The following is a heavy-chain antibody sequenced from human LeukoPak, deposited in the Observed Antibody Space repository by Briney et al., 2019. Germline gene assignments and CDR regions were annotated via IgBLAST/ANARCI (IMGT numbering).Heavy chain of an antibody. Sequence: SVKVSCKASGYTFTSYAMNWVRQAPGQGLEWMGGIIPIFGTANYAQKFQGRVTITADKSTSTAYMELSSLRSEDTAVYYCARLDSGWYYFDYWGQGTLVTVSS. J-gene: IGHJ4*02. CDR2: IIPIFGTA. CDR3: ARLDSGWYYFDY. CDR1: GYTFTSYA. D-gene: IGHD6-19*01. V-gene: IGHV1-69*06.